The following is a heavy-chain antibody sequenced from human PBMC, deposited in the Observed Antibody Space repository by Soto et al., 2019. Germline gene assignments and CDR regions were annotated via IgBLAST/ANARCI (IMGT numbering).Heavy chain of an antibody. Sequence: ASVKVSCKAPGYTFTSYYMHWVRQAPGQGLEWMGIINPSGGSTSYAQKFQGRVTMTRDTSTSTVYMELSSLRSEDTAVYYCARFRAYYDSSCTYGMDVWGQGTTVTVSS. V-gene: IGHV1-46*01. D-gene: IGHD3-22*01. J-gene: IGHJ6*02. CDR1: GYTFTSYY. CDR3: ARFRAYYDSSCTYGMDV. CDR2: INPSGGST.